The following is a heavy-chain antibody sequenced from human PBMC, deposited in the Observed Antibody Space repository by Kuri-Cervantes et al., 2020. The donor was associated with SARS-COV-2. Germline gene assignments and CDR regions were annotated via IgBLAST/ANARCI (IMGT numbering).Heavy chain of an antibody. D-gene: IGHD3-10*01. CDR3: ARHDGGYFDY. V-gene: IGHV4-39*01. Sequence: SQTLSLTCAASGFTFSSYSMNWVRQAPGKGLEWIGSIYYSANTYFNPSLKSRVTMSVDTSRNQFSLRLSSVTGADTAVYYCARHDGGYFDYWGQGTLVTVSS. CDR1: GFTFSSYSMN. CDR2: IYYSANT. J-gene: IGHJ4*02.